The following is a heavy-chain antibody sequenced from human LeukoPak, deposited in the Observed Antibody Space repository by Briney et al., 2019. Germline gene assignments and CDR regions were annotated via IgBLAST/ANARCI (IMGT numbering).Heavy chain of an antibody. CDR1: GFRFDNYG. Sequence: GGSLRLSCAASGFRFDNYGMSWVRQVPGKGLEWVSGINWNGYSRGYADSVKGRFTISRDNAKNSLYLQMNSLRAEDTAFYYCARALNIGSYWPLDYWGQGNLVTVSS. CDR2: INWNGYSR. V-gene: IGHV3-20*04. J-gene: IGHJ4*02. CDR3: ARALNIGSYWPLDY. D-gene: IGHD1-26*01.